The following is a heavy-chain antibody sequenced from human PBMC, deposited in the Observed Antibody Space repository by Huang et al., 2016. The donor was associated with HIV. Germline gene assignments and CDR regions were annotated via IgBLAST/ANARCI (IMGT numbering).Heavy chain of an antibody. J-gene: IGHJ3*02. CDR1: GGSITSSSYY. Sequence: QLQLQGSGPGLVKPSETLSLTCTVSGGSITSSSYYWGWIRQPPGKGLEWVGSIDYGGSTDYNPSLKRRVTVSVDTSKNQFSLKLSSVTAADTAVYYCARHFSYYDSSGYTPWDAFDIWGQGTMVTVSS. V-gene: IGHV4-39*01. CDR2: IDYGGST. D-gene: IGHD3-22*01. CDR3: ARHFSYYDSSGYTPWDAFDI.